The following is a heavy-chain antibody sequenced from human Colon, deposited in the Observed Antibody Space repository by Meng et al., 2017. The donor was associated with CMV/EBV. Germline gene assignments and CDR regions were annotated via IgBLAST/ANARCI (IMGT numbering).Heavy chain of an antibody. D-gene: IGHD6-13*01. CDR3: ASILFAAAAGGWGGY. CDR1: GGSFSGYY. CDR2: INHSGST. Sequence: QVQLHQSGDGLLKPSETLSLTCAVYGGSFSGYYWSWIRQPPGKGLEWIGEINHSGSTNYNPSLKSRVTISVDTSKNQFSLKLSSVTAADTAVYYCASILFAAAAGGWGGYWGQGTLVTVSS. V-gene: IGHV4-34*01. J-gene: IGHJ4*02.